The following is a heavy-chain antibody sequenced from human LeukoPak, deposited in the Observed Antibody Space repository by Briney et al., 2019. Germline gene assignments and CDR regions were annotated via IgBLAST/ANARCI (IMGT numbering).Heavy chain of an antibody. D-gene: IGHD2-15*01. V-gene: IGHV3-30-3*01. CDR1: GFTFNSYA. J-gene: IGHJ4*02. CDR3: ARVHGRHCSGTGCYYYFDY. Sequence: GGSLRLSCAASGFTFNSYAMHWVRQAPGKGLEWLAVISYDGTNKYYGDSVKGRLTISRDNSKNTLFLQMSSLRADDTAVYYCARVHGRHCSGTGCYYYFDYWGQGTLVTVSS. CDR2: ISYDGTNK.